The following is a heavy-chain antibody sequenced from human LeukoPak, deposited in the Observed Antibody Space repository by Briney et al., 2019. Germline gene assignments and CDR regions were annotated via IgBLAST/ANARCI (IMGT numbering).Heavy chain of an antibody. Sequence: GGSLRLSCAASGFTFSSYAMSWVRQAPGEGLEWVSAISGSGGSTYYADSVKGRFTISRDNSKNTLYLQMNSLRAEDTAVYYCAKDSSGYDAFDIWGQGTMVTVSS. D-gene: IGHD3-22*01. CDR1: GFTFSSYA. CDR2: ISGSGGST. CDR3: AKDSSGYDAFDI. V-gene: IGHV3-23*01. J-gene: IGHJ3*02.